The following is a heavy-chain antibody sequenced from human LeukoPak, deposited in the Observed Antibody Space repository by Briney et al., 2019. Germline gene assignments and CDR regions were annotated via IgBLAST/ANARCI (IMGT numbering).Heavy chain of an antibody. V-gene: IGHV3-21*01. Sequence: PGGSLRLSCAASGFTFSSYSMTWVRQAPGKGLEWVSSISSSSSYIYYADSVKGRFTISRDNAKNSLYLQMNSLRAEDTAVYYCARGWMRYYYGSSWGQGTLVTVSS. CDR1: GFTFSSYS. J-gene: IGHJ4*02. CDR2: ISSSSSYI. D-gene: IGHD3-10*01. CDR3: ARGWMRYYYGSS.